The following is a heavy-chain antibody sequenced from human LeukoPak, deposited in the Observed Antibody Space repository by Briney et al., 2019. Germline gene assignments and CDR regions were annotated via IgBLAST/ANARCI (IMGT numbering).Heavy chain of an antibody. CDR1: GGTFSSYA. CDR3: ARDSGIGYSYGYFDY. Sequence: GASVKVSCKASGGTFSSYAISWVRQAPGQGLGWMGGIIPIFGTANYAQKFQGRVTITADESTSTAYMELSSLRSEDTAVYYCARDSGIGYSYGYFDYWGQGTLVTVSS. CDR2: IIPIFGTA. D-gene: IGHD5-18*01. V-gene: IGHV1-69*13. J-gene: IGHJ4*02.